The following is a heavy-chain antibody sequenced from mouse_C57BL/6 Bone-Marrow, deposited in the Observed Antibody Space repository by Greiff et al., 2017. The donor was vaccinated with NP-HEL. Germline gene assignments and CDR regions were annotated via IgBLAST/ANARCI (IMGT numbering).Heavy chain of an antibody. V-gene: IGHV1-81*01. D-gene: IGHD2-3*01. CDR1: GYTFTSYG. Sequence: QVQLQQSGAELARPGASVKLSCKASGYTFTSYGISWVKQRTGQGLEWIGEIYPRSGNTYYNEKFKGKATLTADKSSSTAYMELRSLTSEDSAVYFCARKRIGYDGYPWDYWGQGTSVTVSS. CDR3: ARKRIGYDGYPWDY. J-gene: IGHJ4*01. CDR2: IYPRSGNT.